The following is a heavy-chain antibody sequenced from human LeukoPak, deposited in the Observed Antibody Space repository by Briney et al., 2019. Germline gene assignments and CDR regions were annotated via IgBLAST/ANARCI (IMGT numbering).Heavy chain of an antibody. J-gene: IGHJ4*02. Sequence: ASVKVSCKVSGYTLTELSMHRVRQAPGKGLEWMGGFDPEDGETIYAQKFQGRVTMTEDTSTDTAYMELSSLRSEDTAVYYCATGTYYDILTGYRGGGLAYWGQGTLVTVSS. CDR3: ATGTYYDILTGYRGGGLAY. CDR1: GYTLTELS. V-gene: IGHV1-24*01. D-gene: IGHD3-9*01. CDR2: FDPEDGET.